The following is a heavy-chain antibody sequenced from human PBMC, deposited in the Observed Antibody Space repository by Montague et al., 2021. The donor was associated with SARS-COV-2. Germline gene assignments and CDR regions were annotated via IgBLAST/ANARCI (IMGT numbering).Heavy chain of an antibody. Sequence: SETLSLTCTVSGGSVNSGGYYWSWIQQPPGKGLEWIGNIYYSGTTNYNPSLKSRVTISVDTSKNQFSLKLSSVTAADTAVYYCARWGLRVATTETYYYFGMGVWGQGTTVTVSS. J-gene: IGHJ6*02. V-gene: IGHV4-61*08. CDR2: IYYSGTT. CDR1: GGSVNSGGYY. CDR3: ARWGLRVATTETYYYFGMGV. D-gene: IGHD5-12*01.